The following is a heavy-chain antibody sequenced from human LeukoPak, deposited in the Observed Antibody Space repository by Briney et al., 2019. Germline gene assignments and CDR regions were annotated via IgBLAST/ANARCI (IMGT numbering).Heavy chain of an antibody. Sequence: SETLPLTCTVSGGSISSTSYYWGWIRQPPGKRLEWIGSIYYSGSTYYNPSLRSRVTISVDTSRNQFSLKLTSVTAADTGAYYCAMQRGYYYHMDVWGNGTTVTVSS. V-gene: IGHV4-39*01. CDR1: GGSISSTSYY. CDR2: IYYSGST. J-gene: IGHJ6*03. D-gene: IGHD6-25*01. CDR3: AMQRGYYYHMDV.